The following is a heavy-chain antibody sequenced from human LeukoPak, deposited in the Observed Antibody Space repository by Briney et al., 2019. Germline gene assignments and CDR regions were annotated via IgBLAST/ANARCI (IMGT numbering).Heavy chain of an antibody. J-gene: IGHJ4*02. V-gene: IGHV7-4-1*02. CDR1: GYTFTTNS. CDR3: AREILRLDY. D-gene: IGHD2/OR15-2a*01. CDR2: INTNTGNS. Sequence: ASVKVSCKASGYTFTTNSMNWVRQAPGQGLEWMGWINTNTGNSTYAQGFTGRFVFSLDTSVSTAYLQISSLKAEDTAVYYCAREILRLDYWGQGTLVTVSS.